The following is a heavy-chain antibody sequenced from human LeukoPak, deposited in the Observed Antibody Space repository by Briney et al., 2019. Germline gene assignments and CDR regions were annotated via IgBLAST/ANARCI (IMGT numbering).Heavy chain of an antibody. CDR2: ISDDGINK. CDR3: AGGLLGCRGGSCYPTDY. Sequence: QPGGTLRLSCAASGFTFSSYGMHWVRQAPGKGLEWVAVISDDGINKYYIDSVKGRFTISRDNSKNTLYLQMNSLRDEDTAVYFCAGGLLGCRGGSCYPTDYWGQGTLVTVSS. J-gene: IGHJ4*02. V-gene: IGHV3-30*03. CDR1: GFTFSSYG. D-gene: IGHD2-15*01.